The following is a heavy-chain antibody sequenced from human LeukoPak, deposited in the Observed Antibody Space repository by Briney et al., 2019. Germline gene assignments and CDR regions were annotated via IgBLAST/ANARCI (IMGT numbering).Heavy chain of an antibody. CDR3: AKGRVRLRPMYAFDI. CDR1: GFTFSSYG. Sequence: GGSLRPSCAASGFTFSSYGMHWVRQAPGKGLEWVAFIRYDGSNKYYADSVKGRFTISRDNSKNTLYLQMNSLRAEDTAVYYCAKGRVRLRPMYAFDIWGQGTMVTVSS. D-gene: IGHD3-10*01. CDR2: IRYDGSNK. J-gene: IGHJ3*02. V-gene: IGHV3-30*02.